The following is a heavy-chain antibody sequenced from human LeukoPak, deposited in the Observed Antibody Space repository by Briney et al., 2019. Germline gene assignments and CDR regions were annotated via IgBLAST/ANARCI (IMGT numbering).Heavy chain of an antibody. CDR1: GGTFSSYA. D-gene: IGHD4-11*01. J-gene: IGHJ6*03. V-gene: IGHV1-69*05. CDR2: IIPIFGTV. Sequence: GSSVKVSCKASGGTFSSYAISWVRQAPGQGLEWMGGIIPIFGTVNYAQKFQGRVTITTDESTSTAYMELSSLRSEDTAVYYCASGYSNPYDPNYYYYYMDVWGKGTTVTVSS. CDR3: ASGYSNPYDPNYYYYYMDV.